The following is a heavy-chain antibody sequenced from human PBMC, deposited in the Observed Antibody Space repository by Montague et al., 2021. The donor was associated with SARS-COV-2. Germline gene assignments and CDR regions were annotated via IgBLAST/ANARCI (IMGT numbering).Heavy chain of an antibody. CDR1: GGFISSSY. J-gene: IGHJ5*02. CDR3: VRMGAAHRLNNWFDP. D-gene: IGHD1-26*01. V-gene: IGHV4-59*01. Sequence: SETLSLTCTVPGGFISSSYWSWIRQPPGKGLEWIGYIYHSGNTNYNPSLKSRVTISIDTSMNQFSLSLSSMTAADTAVYFCVRMGAAHRLNNWFDPWGQGALVTVSS. CDR2: IYHSGNT.